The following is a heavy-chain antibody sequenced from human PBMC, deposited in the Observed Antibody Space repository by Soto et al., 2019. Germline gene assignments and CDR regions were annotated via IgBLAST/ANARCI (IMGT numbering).Heavy chain of an antibody. CDR1: GFTFSSYA. CDR2: ISDDGGST. V-gene: IGHV3-23*01. Sequence: GGSLRLSCAASGFTFSSYAMSWVRQAPGKGLEWVAVISDDGGSTYYADSVKGRFTISRDNSKNTLYLQMNSLRAEDTAVYYCASAPYSSSWAYFDYWGQGTLVTVSS. CDR3: ASAPYSSSWAYFDY. D-gene: IGHD6-13*01. J-gene: IGHJ4*02.